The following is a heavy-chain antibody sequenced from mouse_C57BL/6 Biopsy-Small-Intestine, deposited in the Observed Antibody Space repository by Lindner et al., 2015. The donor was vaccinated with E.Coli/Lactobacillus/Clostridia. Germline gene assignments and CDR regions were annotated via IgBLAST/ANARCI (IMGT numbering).Heavy chain of an antibody. CDR3: TRGYGSSFAY. J-gene: IGHJ3*01. CDR1: GYSFTDYN. CDR2: INPNYGTT. Sequence: VQLQESGPELVKPGASVKISCKASGYSFTDYNMNWVKQSNGKSLEWIGVINPNYGTTNYNQKFKGKATLTVDQSSSTAYMQLKSLTSEDSSVYYCTRGYGSSFAYWGQGTLVTVSA. V-gene: IGHV1-39*01. D-gene: IGHD1-1*01.